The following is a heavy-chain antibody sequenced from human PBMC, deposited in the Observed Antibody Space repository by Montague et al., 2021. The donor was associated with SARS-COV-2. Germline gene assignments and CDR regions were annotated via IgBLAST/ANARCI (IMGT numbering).Heavy chain of an antibody. V-gene: IGHV4-39*01. CDR3: ARNEEGYGYFDL. CDR1: GGSISSTDHF. J-gene: IGHJ2*01. Sequence: SETLSLTCTVSGGSISSTDHFWGWIRQPPGKGLERIGSIYYTGSTFYTPSLKSRVTISVDTSKNEFSLKLISVTATDTAVYYCARNEEGYGYFDLWGRGTLVTVSS. D-gene: IGHD1-1*01. CDR2: IYYTGST.